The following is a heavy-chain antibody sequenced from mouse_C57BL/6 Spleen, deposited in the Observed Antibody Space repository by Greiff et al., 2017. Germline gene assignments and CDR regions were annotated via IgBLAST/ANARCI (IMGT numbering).Heavy chain of an antibody. Sequence: QVQLQQPGAELVKPGASVKLSCKASGYTFTSYWMHWVKQRPGRGLEWIGRIDPYSGGTKYNEKFKSKATLTVDKPSSTAYMQLSSLTSEDSAVYYCAREYDGYLYAIPSWGQGTLVTVSS. J-gene: IGHJ4*01. D-gene: IGHD2-3*01. CDR2: IDPYSGGT. CDR1: GYTFTSYW. CDR3: AREYDGYLYAIPS. V-gene: IGHV1-72*01.